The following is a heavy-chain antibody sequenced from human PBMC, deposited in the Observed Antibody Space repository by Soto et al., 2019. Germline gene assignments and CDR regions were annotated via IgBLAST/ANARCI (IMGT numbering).Heavy chain of an antibody. CDR2: IYSSGSI. CDR1: GGSINNYY. Sequence: PSETLSLTCSVSGGSINNYYWSWIRQPAGKGLEYIGRIYSSGSINYNPSLKSRVTMSVDTSKNQFSLKVRSVTAADTAVYYCARQTTYSSSWHDCWGQGTLVIVYS. D-gene: IGHD6-13*01. V-gene: IGHV4-4*07. J-gene: IGHJ4*02. CDR3: ARQTTYSSSWHDC.